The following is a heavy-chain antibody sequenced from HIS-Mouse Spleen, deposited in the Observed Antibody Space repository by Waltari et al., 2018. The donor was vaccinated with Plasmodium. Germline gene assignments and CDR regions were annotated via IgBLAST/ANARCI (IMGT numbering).Heavy chain of an antibody. J-gene: IGHJ4*02. CDR1: GGSISSGGYY. CDR3: ARSRAAAGIFDY. CDR2: IYYSGST. Sequence: KPSQTLSLTCTVSGGSISSGGYYWSWIRQHPGKGLEWIGYIYYSGSTYYNPSLKSRVTISVDTSKNQFSLKLSSVTAADTAVYYCARSRAAAGIFDYWGQGTLVTVSS. D-gene: IGHD6-13*01. V-gene: IGHV4-31*03.